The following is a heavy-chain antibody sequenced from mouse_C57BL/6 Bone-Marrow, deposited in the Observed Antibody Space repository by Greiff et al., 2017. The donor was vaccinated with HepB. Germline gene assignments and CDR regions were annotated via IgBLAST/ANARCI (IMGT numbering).Heavy chain of an antibody. D-gene: IGHD1-1*01. CDR1: GYTFTDYY. CDR3: ARNRDYGSRGFAY. J-gene: IGHJ3*01. CDR2: INPNNGGT. V-gene: IGHV1-26*01. Sequence: VQLQQSGPELVKPGASVKISCKASGYTFTDYYMNWVKQSHGKSLEWIGDINPNNGGTSYNQKFKGKATLTVDKSSSTAYMELRSLTSEDSAVYYCARNRDYGSRGFAYWGQGTLVTVSA.